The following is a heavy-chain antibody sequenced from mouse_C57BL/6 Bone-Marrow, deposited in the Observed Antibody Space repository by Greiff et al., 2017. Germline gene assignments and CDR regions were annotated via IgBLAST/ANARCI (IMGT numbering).Heavy chain of an antibody. CDR2: IYPRCGNT. V-gene: IGHV1-81*01. CDR1: GYTFTSYG. Sequence: QVQLQQSGAELARPGASVKLSCKASGYTFTSYGISWVKQRTGQGLEWIGEIYPRCGNTYYNEKFKGKATLTADNSSSTAYMELRSLPSEDSAVYFCARGNDCCVFYAMDYWGQGTSVTVSS. CDR3: ARGNDCCVFYAMDY. D-gene: IGHD2-3*01. J-gene: IGHJ4*01.